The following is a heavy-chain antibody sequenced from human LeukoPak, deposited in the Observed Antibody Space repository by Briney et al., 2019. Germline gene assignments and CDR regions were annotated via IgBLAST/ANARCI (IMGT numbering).Heavy chain of an antibody. CDR1: GFTFSSYA. J-gene: IGHJ4*02. CDR2: ISYDGSNK. CDR3: ARGIGLYSSSWYEVDY. V-gene: IGHV3-30*01. Sequence: GGSLRLSCAASGFTFSSYAMHWVRQAPGKGLEWVAVISYDGSNKYYADSVKGRFTISRDNSKNTLYLQMNSLRAEDTAVYYCARGIGLYSSSWYEVDYWGQGTLVTVSS. D-gene: IGHD6-13*01.